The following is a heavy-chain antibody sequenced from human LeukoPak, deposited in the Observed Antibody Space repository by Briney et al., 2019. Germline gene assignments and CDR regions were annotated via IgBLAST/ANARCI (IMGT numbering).Heavy chain of an antibody. CDR3: ARESYYYDSSGYHGPTPLDY. CDR1: GFTFSSYE. Sequence: GGSLRLSCAASGFTFSSYEMNWVRQAPGKGLEWVSYISSSGSTIYYADSVKGRFTISRDNAKNSLYLQMNSLRAEDTAVYYCARESYYYDSSGYHGPTPLDYWGQGTLVTVSS. CDR2: ISSSGSTI. D-gene: IGHD3-22*01. J-gene: IGHJ4*02. V-gene: IGHV3-48*03.